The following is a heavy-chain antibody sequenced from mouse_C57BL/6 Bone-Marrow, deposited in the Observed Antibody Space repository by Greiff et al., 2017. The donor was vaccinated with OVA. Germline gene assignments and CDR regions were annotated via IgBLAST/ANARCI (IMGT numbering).Heavy chain of an antibody. CDR3: ASPDSSGYEFAY. Sequence: QVQLQQPGAELVRPGSSVKLSCKASGYTFTSYWMDWVKQRPGQGLEWIGNIYPSDSETHYNQKFKDKATLTADKSSSTAYMQLSSLTYEDSAVYYCASPDSSGYEFAYWGQGTLVTVSA. CDR1: GYTFTSYW. J-gene: IGHJ3*01. V-gene: IGHV1-61*01. CDR2: IYPSDSET. D-gene: IGHD3-2*02.